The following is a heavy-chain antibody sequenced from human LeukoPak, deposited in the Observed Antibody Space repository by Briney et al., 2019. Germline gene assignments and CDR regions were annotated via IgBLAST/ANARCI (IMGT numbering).Heavy chain of an antibody. Sequence: GGSLRLSCAASGFTFSSYEMNWVRQAPGKGLEWVSYISSSGSTIYYADSVKGRFTISRDNAKNSLYLQMNSLRAEDTAVYYCTRARGKYGSGTLTFDNWGQGTLVTVSS. CDR3: TRARGKYGSGTLTFDN. D-gene: IGHD3-10*01. V-gene: IGHV3-48*03. CDR2: ISSSGSTI. J-gene: IGHJ4*02. CDR1: GFTFSSYE.